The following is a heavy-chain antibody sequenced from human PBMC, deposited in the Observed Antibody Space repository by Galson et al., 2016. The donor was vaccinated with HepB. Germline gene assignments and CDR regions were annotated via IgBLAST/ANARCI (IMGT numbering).Heavy chain of an antibody. V-gene: IGHV3-7*01. Sequence: MSWVRQAPGKGLEWVANIKQDESEKYYVDSIKGRFTIFRDNGEQSLYLQMNSLRAEDTAVYYCARVRYYGSDLWGQGTLVTVSS. D-gene: IGHD3-10*01. CDR2: IKQDESEK. J-gene: IGHJ5*02. CDR3: ARVRYYGSDL.